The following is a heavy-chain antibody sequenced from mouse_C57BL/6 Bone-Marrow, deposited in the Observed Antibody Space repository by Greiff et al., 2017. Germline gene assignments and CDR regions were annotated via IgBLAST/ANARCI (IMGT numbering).Heavy chain of an antibody. Sequence: APGGVDFSRYWMSWVRRAPGKGLEWIGEINPDSSTINYAPSLKDKFIISRDNAKNTLYLQMSKVRSEDTALYYCASPYGSSSYWYFAVWGTGTTVTVSS. CDR1: GVDFSRYW. D-gene: IGHD1-1*01. CDR3: ASPYGSSSYWYFAV. J-gene: IGHJ1*03. CDR2: INPDSSTI. V-gene: IGHV4-1*01.